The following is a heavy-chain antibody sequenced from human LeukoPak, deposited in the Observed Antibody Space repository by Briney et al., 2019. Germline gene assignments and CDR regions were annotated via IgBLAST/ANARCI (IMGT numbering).Heavy chain of an antibody. V-gene: IGHV3-43*02. D-gene: IGHD2-2*01. CDR1: GFTFDDYA. CDR2: ISGDGGST. Sequence: GGSLRLSCAASGFTFDDYAMHWVRQAPGKGLEWDSLISGDGGSTYYADSVKGRFTISRDNSKNSLYLQMNSLRTEDTALYYCAKDIGNVVPAANAGFDFDYWGQGTLVTVSS. J-gene: IGHJ4*02. CDR3: AKDIGNVVPAANAGFDFDY.